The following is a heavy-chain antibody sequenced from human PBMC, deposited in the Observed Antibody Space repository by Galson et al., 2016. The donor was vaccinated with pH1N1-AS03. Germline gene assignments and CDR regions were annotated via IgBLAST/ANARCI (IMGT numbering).Heavy chain of an antibody. Sequence: PALVKPTQTLTLTCAFSGFSLATSGVGVGWIRQPPGKALEWLALIYWDDDKLHNPSLKSRLTVTKDTSKNLVVLTLTDMDPVDTATYFCTRSRYYKTNLYYFDYWGQGTLVTVSS. D-gene: IGHD3-10*01. J-gene: IGHJ4*02. CDR2: IYWDDDK. CDR1: GFSLATSGVG. CDR3: TRSRYYKTNLYYFDY. V-gene: IGHV2-5*02.